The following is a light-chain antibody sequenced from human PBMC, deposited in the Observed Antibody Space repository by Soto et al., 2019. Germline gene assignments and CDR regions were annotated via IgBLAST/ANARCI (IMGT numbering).Light chain of an antibody. CDR1: QVISNW. CDR2: ATF. J-gene: IGKJ1*01. Sequence: DIQMTQSPSSVSASVGDRVTITCRASQVISNWLAWYQQKPGEAPKLLIYATFILQSGVPSRFRGGASGTDFTLTISSLQLDDFATYYCQQSYNTPLTFGQGTKVDI. CDR3: QQSYNTPLT. V-gene: IGKV1-12*01.